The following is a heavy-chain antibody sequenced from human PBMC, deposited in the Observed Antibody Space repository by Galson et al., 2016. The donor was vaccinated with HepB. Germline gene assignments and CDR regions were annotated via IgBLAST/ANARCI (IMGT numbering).Heavy chain of an antibody. CDR1: GFSLTTTGVG. Sequence: PALVKPTQTLTLTCTFSGFSLTTTGVGVGRIRQSPGKALAWLALIYWDGDKRYSASLKSRLTITKDTSKNQVVLTMTNLDPADTGTYYCAHINHQNDYGDYRQCWGQGTLVSVSS. V-gene: IGHV2-5*02. CDR2: IYWDGDK. D-gene: IGHD4-17*01. J-gene: IGHJ4*02. CDR3: AHINHQNDYGDYRQC.